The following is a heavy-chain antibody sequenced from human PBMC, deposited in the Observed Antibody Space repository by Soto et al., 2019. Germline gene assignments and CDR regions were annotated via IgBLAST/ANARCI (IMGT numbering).Heavy chain of an antibody. CDR2: TRNKANSYTT. D-gene: IGHD1-1*01. Sequence: EVQLVESGGGLVQPGGSLRLSCAASGFTFSDHYMDWVRQAPGKGLEWVGRTRNKANSYTTEYAASVKGRFTISRDDSKNSPYLQMNSLKTEDTAVYYCARTTNSHDAFDIWGQGTMVTVSS. CDR3: ARTTNSHDAFDI. CDR1: GFTFSDHY. J-gene: IGHJ3*02. V-gene: IGHV3-72*01.